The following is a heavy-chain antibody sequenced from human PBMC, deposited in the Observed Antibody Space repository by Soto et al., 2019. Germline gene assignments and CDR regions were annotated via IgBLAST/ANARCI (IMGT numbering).Heavy chain of an antibody. Sequence: QVQLQESGPRLVKPSETLSLTCIVSGGSISNYYWSWIRQPPGKGLEWIGYIYYSGSTNYNPSLQSRITISVHTSTNQSSLKLSSVTAADPAVYYCARAVLPATAPFDYWGQGTLVTVSS. CDR2: IYYSGST. V-gene: IGHV4-59*01. J-gene: IGHJ4*02. CDR3: ARAVLPATAPFDY. CDR1: GGSISNYY. D-gene: IGHD2-2*01.